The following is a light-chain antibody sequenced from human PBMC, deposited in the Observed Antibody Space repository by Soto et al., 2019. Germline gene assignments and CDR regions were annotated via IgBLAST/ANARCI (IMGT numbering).Light chain of an antibody. V-gene: IGLV2-14*01. CDR3: GSYTSTATPFV. J-gene: IGLJ1*01. CDR1: STDVGGYNY. CDR2: EVS. Sequence: QSSLAQPSSVSGSPGQSITISCTGTSTDVGGYNYVSWYQHHPGKGPKLIIYEVSNRPSGVSDRFSGSKSGNKASLIISNLEAEDESDYYCGSYTSTATPFVFGTGTKVTV.